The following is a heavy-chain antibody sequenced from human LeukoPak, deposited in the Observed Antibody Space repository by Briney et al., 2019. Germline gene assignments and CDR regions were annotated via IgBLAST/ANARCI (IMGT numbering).Heavy chain of an antibody. J-gene: IGHJ4*02. CDR3: ARGGYDILTGFDY. CDR1: GYSISSGYY. V-gene: IGHV4-38-2*01. CDR2: IYHSGST. D-gene: IGHD3-9*01. Sequence: PSETLSLTCAVSGYSISSGYYWGGIRQPPGKGLEGIGRIYHSGSTYYTPSLQSRVTISVDTSKNQFSLKLSSVTAADTAVYYCARGGYDILTGFDYWGQGTLVTVSS.